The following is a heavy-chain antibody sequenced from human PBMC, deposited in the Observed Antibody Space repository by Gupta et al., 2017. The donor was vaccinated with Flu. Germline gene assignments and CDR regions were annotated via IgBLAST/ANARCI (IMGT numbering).Heavy chain of an antibody. J-gene: IGHJ4*02. Sequence: QAQLVQSGAEVKKPVDSVTVSCKASGYTFTRSAMHWVRQAPGQRLEWMGWINAGNGNTKYSQKFQGRVTLTRDTSASTAYMELSSLRSEDTAVYYCARDRSYCGGDCYPGGVDYWGQGTLVTVSS. V-gene: IGHV1-3*01. CDR2: INAGNGNT. D-gene: IGHD2-21*02. CDR1: GYTFTRSA. CDR3: ARDRSYCGGDCYPGGVDY.